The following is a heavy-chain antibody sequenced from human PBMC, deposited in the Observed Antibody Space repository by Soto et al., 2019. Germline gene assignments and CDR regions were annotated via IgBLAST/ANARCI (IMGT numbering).Heavy chain of an antibody. CDR1: GYTFTGYY. CDR2: INTNSGGT. Sequence: QVQLVQSGAEVKKPGASVKVSCKASGYTFTGYYMHWVRQAPGQGLEWMGWINTNSGGTNYAQKFQGWVTMTRDTSLSTAYMELSRLRSDDTAVYYCARGERVVVVAATPEPLDYWGQGTLVTVSS. D-gene: IGHD2-15*01. V-gene: IGHV1-2*04. CDR3: ARGERVVVVAATPEPLDY. J-gene: IGHJ4*02.